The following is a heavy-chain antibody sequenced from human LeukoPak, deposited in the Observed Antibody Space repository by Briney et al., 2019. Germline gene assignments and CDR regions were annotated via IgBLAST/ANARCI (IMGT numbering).Heavy chain of an antibody. CDR3: AKGNDIGGYYYPHFDY. Sequence: PGRSLRLSRAASGFTFSSYGMHWVRQAPGKGLEWVAVISSDGNNKNYVDSVKGRFTFSRDNSKNTLYLQMNSLRAEDTAVYYCAKGNDIGGYYYPHFDYWGQGTLVTVSS. J-gene: IGHJ4*02. V-gene: IGHV3-30*18. D-gene: IGHD3-22*01. CDR1: GFTFSSYG. CDR2: ISSDGNNK.